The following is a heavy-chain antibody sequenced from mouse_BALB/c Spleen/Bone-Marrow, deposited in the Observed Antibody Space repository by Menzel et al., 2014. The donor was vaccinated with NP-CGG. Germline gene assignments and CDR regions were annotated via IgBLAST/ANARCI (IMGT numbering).Heavy chain of an antibody. CDR1: GFTFSSYA. D-gene: IGHD1-1*01. Sequence: EVQLVESGGGLVKPGGSLKLSCAASGFTFSSYAMSWVRQSPEKRLEWVAEISSGGNYTYYPDTVTGRFTISRDNAKNILYLEMSSLRSDDMAMYYCVRAYGSSYAMDYWGQGTSVTVSS. CDR2: ISSGGNYT. V-gene: IGHV5-9-4*01. J-gene: IGHJ4*01. CDR3: VRAYGSSYAMDY.